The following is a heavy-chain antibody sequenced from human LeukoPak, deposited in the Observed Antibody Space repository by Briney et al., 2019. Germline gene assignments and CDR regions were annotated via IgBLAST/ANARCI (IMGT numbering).Heavy chain of an antibody. V-gene: IGHV4-59*01. J-gene: IGHJ4*02. D-gene: IGHD2-8*01. Sequence: PSETLSLTCTVSGGSISSYYWSWIRQPPGKGLEWIGYIYYSGGTNYNPSLKSRVTISVDTSKNQFSLRLSSVTAADTAVYYCARGAYCSNGVCSFDYWGQGTLVTVSS. CDR1: GGSISSYY. CDR3: ARGAYCSNGVCSFDY. CDR2: IYYSGGT.